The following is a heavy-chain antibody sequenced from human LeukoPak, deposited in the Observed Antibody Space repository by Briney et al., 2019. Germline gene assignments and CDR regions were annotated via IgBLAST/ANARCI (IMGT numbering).Heavy chain of an antibody. CDR2: FDPEDGET. Sequence: GASVKVSCKVSGYTPTELSMHWVRQAPGKGLEWMGGFDPEDGETIYAQKFQGRVTMTEDTSTDTAYMELSSLRSEDTAVYYCATAQGGYFDWLFQRRYYYYGMDVWGQGTTVTVSS. V-gene: IGHV1-24*01. D-gene: IGHD3-9*01. CDR3: ATAQGGYFDWLFQRRYYYYGMDV. J-gene: IGHJ6*02. CDR1: GYTPTELS.